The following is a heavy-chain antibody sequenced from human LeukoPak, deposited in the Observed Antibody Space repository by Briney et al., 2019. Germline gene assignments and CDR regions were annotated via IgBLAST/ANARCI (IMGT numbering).Heavy chain of an antibody. CDR1: GGSFSGYY. Sequence: SETLSLTCAVYGGSFSGYYWSWIRQPPGKGLEWIGEINHSGSTNYNPSLKSRVTISVDTSKNQFSPKLSSVTAADTAVYYCARASCSSTSCRPMDVWGKGTTVTVSS. V-gene: IGHV4-34*01. CDR3: ARASCSSTSCRPMDV. D-gene: IGHD2-2*01. J-gene: IGHJ6*03. CDR2: INHSGST.